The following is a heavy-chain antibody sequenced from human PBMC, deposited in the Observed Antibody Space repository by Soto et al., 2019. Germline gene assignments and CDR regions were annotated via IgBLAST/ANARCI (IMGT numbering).Heavy chain of an antibody. Sequence: QVQLVQSGAEVKKPGASVKVSCKASGYTFTSYGISWVRQAPGQGLEWMGWISAYNGNTNYAQKLQGRVTMTTDTSTSTAYMELRSLSSDDTAVYYCARDAITMVRGVIPATYYYYGMDVWGQGTTVTVSS. V-gene: IGHV1-18*01. D-gene: IGHD3-10*01. J-gene: IGHJ6*02. CDR1: GYTFTSYG. CDR3: ARDAITMVRGVIPATYYYYGMDV. CDR2: ISAYNGNT.